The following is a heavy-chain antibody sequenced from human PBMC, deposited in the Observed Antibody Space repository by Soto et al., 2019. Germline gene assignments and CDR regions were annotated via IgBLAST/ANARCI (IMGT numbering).Heavy chain of an antibody. CDR3: ARETYYYDSSGYSGYFDY. J-gene: IGHJ4*02. Sequence: GGSLRLSCAASGFTFSSYSMNWVRQAPGKGLEWVSSISSSSSYIYYADSVKGRFTISRDNAKNSLYLQMNSLRAEDTAVYYYARETYYYDSSGYSGYFDYWGQGTLVTVSS. D-gene: IGHD3-22*01. V-gene: IGHV3-21*01. CDR2: ISSSSSYI. CDR1: GFTFSSYS.